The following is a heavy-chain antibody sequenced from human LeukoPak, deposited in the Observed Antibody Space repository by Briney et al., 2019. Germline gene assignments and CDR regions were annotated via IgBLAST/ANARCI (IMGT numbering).Heavy chain of an antibody. D-gene: IGHD3-10*01. CDR1: GGSVSSYS. V-gene: IGHV4-34*01. Sequence: SETLSLTCGVSGGSVSSYSWSWLRQPPGKGLEWLGEISPVGRTDYNPSLKSRVTISADTSKSQFSLHVTSVTAADTAVYYCARGWGTAMIRGLAGDSWGQGTLVTVSS. CDR2: ISPVGRT. CDR3: ARGWGTAMIRGLAGDS. J-gene: IGHJ5*02.